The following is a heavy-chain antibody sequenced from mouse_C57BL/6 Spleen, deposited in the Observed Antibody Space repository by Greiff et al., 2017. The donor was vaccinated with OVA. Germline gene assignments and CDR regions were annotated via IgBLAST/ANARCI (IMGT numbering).Heavy chain of an antibody. CDR1: GYTFTSYW. D-gene: IGHD1-1*01. CDR2: IDPSDSYT. Sequence: VKLQQPGAELVMPGASVKLSCKASGYTFTSYWMHWVKQRPGQGLEWIGEIDPSDSYTNYNQKFKGKSTLTVDKSSSTAYMQLSSLTSEDSAVYYCARGYGSPVYWYFDVWGTGTTVTVSS. J-gene: IGHJ1*03. V-gene: IGHV1-69*01. CDR3: ARGYGSPVYWYFDV.